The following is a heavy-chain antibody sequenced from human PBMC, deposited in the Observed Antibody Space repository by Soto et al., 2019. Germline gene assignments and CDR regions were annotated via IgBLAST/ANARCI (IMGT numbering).Heavy chain of an antibody. Sequence: GGSLRLSCAASGFTFSSYSMNWVRQAPGKGLEWVSSISSSSSYIYYADSVKGRFTISRDNAKNSLYLQMNSLRAEDTAVYYCARDQDGNSGTNYWGQGTQVTVSS. V-gene: IGHV3-21*01. CDR3: ARDQDGNSGTNY. D-gene: IGHD4-4*01. CDR2: ISSSSSYI. CDR1: GFTFSSYS. J-gene: IGHJ4*02.